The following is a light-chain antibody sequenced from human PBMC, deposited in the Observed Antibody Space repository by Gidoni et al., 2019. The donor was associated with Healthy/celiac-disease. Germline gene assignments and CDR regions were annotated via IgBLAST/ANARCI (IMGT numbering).Light chain of an antibody. V-gene: IGKV3-15*01. CDR3: QQYNNWPRGT. Sequence: EIVMTQSPATLSVSPGERATLSCRASQSVSSNLAWYQQKPGQAPRLLIYGASTRSTGIPARFSGSVSGTEFTLTISSLQSEDFAVYYCQQYNNWPRGTFGQGTKVEIK. CDR2: GAS. J-gene: IGKJ1*01. CDR1: QSVSSN.